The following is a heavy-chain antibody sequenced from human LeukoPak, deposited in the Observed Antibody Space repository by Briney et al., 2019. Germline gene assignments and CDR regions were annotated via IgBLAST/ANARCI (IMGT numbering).Heavy chain of an antibody. V-gene: IGHV3-21*05. Sequence: GGSLRLSCLASGFTITFYSMTWVRQAPGKGLEWVSYISRSGNYIDYADSVKGRFSISRDKAKNSLSLQMNSLKTEDTAVYYCARVLEQVASFDSWGQGAKVTVSS. CDR3: ARVLEQVASFDS. CDR1: GFTITFYS. CDR2: ISRSGNYI. D-gene: IGHD6-6*01. J-gene: IGHJ4*02.